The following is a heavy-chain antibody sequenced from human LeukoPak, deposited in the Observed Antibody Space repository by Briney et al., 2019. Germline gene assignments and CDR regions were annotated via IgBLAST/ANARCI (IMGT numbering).Heavy chain of an antibody. J-gene: IGHJ3*02. D-gene: IGHD3-22*01. Sequence: PSETLSLTCTVSGGSMSSYYWSWIRQPPGKGLEWIGYIYYSGSTNYNPSLKSRVTISVDTSKNQFSLKLSSVTAADTAVYYCARGNYYDRSTYYRAFDIWGQGTMVTVSS. CDR2: IYYSGST. CDR3: ARGNYYDRSTYYRAFDI. V-gene: IGHV4-59*01. CDR1: GGSMSSYY.